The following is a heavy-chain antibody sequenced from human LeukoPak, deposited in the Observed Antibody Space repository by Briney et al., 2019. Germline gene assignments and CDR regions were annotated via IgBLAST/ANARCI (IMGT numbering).Heavy chain of an antibody. CDR1: GYTFTSYA. J-gene: IGHJ4*02. CDR3: ARALTTVTTYGY. V-gene: IGHV1-3*01. CDR2: INAGNGNT. Sequence: GASVKVSCKASGYTFTSYAMHWVRQAPGQRLEWMGWINAGNGNTKYSQKFQGRVTMTRDTSISTAYMELSRLRSDDTAVYYCARALTTVTTYGYWGQGTLVTVSS. D-gene: IGHD4-11*01.